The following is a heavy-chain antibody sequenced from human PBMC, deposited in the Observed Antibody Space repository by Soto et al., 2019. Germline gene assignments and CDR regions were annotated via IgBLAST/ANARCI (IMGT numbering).Heavy chain of an antibody. CDR2: ISYDGSNK. V-gene: IGHV3-30*18. CDR1: GFTFSSYG. CDR3: AKTYYYDSSGYYFGLFDY. J-gene: IGHJ4*02. D-gene: IGHD3-22*01. Sequence: VQLVESGGGVVQPGRSLRLSCAASGFTFSSYGMHWVRQAPGKGLEWVAVISYDGSNKYYADSVKGRFTISRDNSKNTLYLQMNSLRAEDTAVYYCAKTYYYDSSGYYFGLFDYWGQGTLVTVSS.